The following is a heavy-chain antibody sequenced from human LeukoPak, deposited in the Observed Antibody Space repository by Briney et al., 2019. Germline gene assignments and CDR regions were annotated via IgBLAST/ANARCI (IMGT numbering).Heavy chain of an antibody. V-gene: IGHV4-61*02. Sequence: SETLSLTCTVSGGSISSGSYYWSWIRQPAGKGLEWIGRIYTSGSTNYNPSLKSRVTISVDTSKNQFSLMLSSVTAADTAVYYCARGSYDSSGYYLDYWGQGTLVTVSS. CDR2: IYTSGST. J-gene: IGHJ4*02. D-gene: IGHD3-22*01. CDR3: ARGSYDSSGYYLDY. CDR1: GGSISSGSYY.